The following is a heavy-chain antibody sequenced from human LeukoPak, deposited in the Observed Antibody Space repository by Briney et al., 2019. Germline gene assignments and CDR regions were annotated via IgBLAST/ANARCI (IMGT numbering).Heavy chain of an antibody. CDR2: IRCDGSNK. CDR1: GFTFSSYG. Sequence: GGSLRLSCAASGFTFSSYGMHWVRQAPGKGLEWVAFIRCDGSNKYYADSVKGRFTISRDNSKNTLYLQMNSLRAEDTAVYYCAKSIAAAGPIDYWGQGTLVTVSS. CDR3: AKSIAAAGPIDY. J-gene: IGHJ4*02. V-gene: IGHV3-30*02. D-gene: IGHD6-13*01.